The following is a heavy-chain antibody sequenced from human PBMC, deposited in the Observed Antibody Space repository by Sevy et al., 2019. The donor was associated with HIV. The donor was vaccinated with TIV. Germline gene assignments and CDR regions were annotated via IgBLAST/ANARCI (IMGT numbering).Heavy chain of an antibody. J-gene: IGHJ6*02. V-gene: IGHV3-9*01. CDR2: ISWNSGST. CDR3: AKAASIVSSGYGYFGMDV. D-gene: IGHD3-22*01. Sequence: GGSLRLSCAASGFTFDDYAMYWVRQAPGKGLEWVSGISWNSGSTGYADSVRGRFNISRNNAKTSLHLQMNSLIAEDTALYYCAKAASIVSSGYGYFGMDVWGQGTTVTVSS. CDR1: GFTFDDYA.